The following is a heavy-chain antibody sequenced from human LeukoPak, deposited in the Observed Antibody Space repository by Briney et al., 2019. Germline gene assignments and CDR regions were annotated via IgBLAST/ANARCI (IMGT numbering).Heavy chain of an antibody. CDR1: GGSISSSAYY. V-gene: IGHV4-39*01. CDR2: IYYSGNT. J-gene: IGHJ4*02. CDR3: ARQGMVRGAGIDY. Sequence: SETLSLTCSVSGGSISSSAYYWGCIRQSPGHGLEWIGSIYYSGNTYYNPSLKSRVTISVDTSKNQFSLKLSSVTAADTAVYYCARQGMVRGAGIDYWGQGTLVTVSS. D-gene: IGHD3-10*01.